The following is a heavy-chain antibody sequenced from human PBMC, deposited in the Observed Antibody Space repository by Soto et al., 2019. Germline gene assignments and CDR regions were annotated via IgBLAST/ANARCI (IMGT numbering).Heavy chain of an antibody. V-gene: IGHV2-70*01. J-gene: IGHJ5*02. D-gene: IGHD2-8*01. CDR2: IDWDDDK. CDR3: ARLYGSGVWVSDNGSAP. Sequence: SGPTLVNAKQTLALTCTFSGFSLSTSGMCVSWIRQPPGKALEWLALIDWDDDKYYSTSLKTRLTISKDPSKNQGVLAMTTMEPVDTATYYFARLYGSGVWVSDNGSAPWGKGTSVPV. CDR1: GFSLSTSGMC.